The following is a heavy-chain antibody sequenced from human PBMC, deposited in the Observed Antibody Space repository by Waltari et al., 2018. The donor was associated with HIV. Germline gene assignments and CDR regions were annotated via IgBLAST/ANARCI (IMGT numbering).Heavy chain of an antibody. CDR2: IYYSGSN. Sequence: QLQLQESGPGLVKPSETLSLTCTVSGGSISSSSYYWGWIRQPPGKGLEWIGSIYYSGSNYYNPSLKSRVTISVDTSKNQFSLKLSSVTAADTAVYYCARASLNIAALLKQLVNPYYYYGMDVWGQGTTVTVSS. V-gene: IGHV4-39*07. D-gene: IGHD6-6*01. CDR3: ARASLNIAALLKQLVNPYYYYGMDV. J-gene: IGHJ6*02. CDR1: GGSISSSSYY.